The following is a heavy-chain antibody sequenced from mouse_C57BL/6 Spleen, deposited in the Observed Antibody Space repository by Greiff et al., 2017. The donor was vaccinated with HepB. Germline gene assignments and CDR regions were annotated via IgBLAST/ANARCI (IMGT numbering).Heavy chain of an antibody. Sequence: QVQLQQPGAELVRPGSSVKLSCKASGYTFTSYWMHWVKQRPIQGLEWIGNIDPSDSETHYNQKFKDKATLTVDKSSSTAYMQLSSLTAEESAVYYCARGDVVLDYWGQGTTLTVSS. CDR2: IDPSDSET. CDR1: GYTFTSYW. J-gene: IGHJ2*01. CDR3: ARGDVVLDY. V-gene: IGHV1-52*01.